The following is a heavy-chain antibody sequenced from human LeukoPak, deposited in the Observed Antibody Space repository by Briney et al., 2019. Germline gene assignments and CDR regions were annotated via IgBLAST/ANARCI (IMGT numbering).Heavy chain of an antibody. CDR3: ARDPGAARALVDY. CDR2: INPNSGGT. Sequence: ASVKVSCKASGYTFTGYYMHWVRQAPGQGLEWMGWINPNSGGTNYAQKFQGRVTMTRDTSISTAYMELSRLRSDDTAVYYCARDPGAARALVDYWGQGTLVTVSS. CDR1: GYTFTGYY. V-gene: IGHV1-2*02. D-gene: IGHD6-6*01. J-gene: IGHJ4*02.